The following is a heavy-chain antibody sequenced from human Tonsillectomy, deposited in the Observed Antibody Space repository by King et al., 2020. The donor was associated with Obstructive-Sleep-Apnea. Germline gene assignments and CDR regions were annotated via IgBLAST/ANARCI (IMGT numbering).Heavy chain of an antibody. V-gene: IGHV4-38-2*02. CDR3: ARGDHYYDSSGYYCY. D-gene: IGHD3-22*01. CDR2: IYHSGST. J-gene: IGHJ4*02. Sequence: QLQESGPGLVKPSETLSLTCTVSGYSISSGYYWGWIRQPPGKGLEWIGSIYHSGSTYYNPSLKSRVTISVDTSKNQFSLKLSSVTAADTAVYYCARGDHYYDSSGYYCYWGQGTLVTVSS. CDR1: GYSISSGYY.